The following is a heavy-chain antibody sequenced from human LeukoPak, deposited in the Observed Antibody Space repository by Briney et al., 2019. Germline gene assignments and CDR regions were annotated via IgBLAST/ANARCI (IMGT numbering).Heavy chain of an antibody. V-gene: IGHV7-4-1*02. J-gene: IGHJ5*02. CDR2: MNTNTGNP. Sequence: ASVKVSCKASGYTFTSYAMNWVRQAPGQGLEWMGWMNTNTGNPTYAQGFTGRFVFSLDTSVSTAYLQISSLKAEDTAVYYCARYPRSVRGVIWWWFDPWGQGTLVTVSS. D-gene: IGHD3-10*01. CDR1: GYTFTSYA. CDR3: ARYPRSVRGVIWWWFDP.